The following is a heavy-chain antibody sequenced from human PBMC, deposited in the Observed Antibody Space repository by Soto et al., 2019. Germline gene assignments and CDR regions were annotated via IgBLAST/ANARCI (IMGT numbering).Heavy chain of an antibody. D-gene: IGHD1-26*01. Sequence: ASVKVSCKASGYTFTVDGISWVRQAPGQWLEWMGWISAYNGNTNYAQKLQGRVTMTTDTSTSTAYMELRSMRSDATAVYYCARDRGSNPAGYWGQGTMVTVSS. CDR2: ISAYNGNT. J-gene: IGHJ4*02. CDR1: GYTFTVDG. V-gene: IGHV1-18*04. CDR3: ARDRGSNPAGY.